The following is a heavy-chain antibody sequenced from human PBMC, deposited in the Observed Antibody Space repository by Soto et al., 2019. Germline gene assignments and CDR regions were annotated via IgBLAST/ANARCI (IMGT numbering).Heavy chain of an antibody. Sequence: EVQVLESGGGLVQPGGSLRLSCAASGFTFSSYAMSWVRQAPGKGLEWVSGVGGSGDDKDYSDTVKGRFTISRDNSKNAVYLQMNSRRAEDTAVYYCAKEGLERRYNVDYWGQGALVTVSS. J-gene: IGHJ4*02. CDR1: GFTFSSYA. D-gene: IGHD1-1*01. CDR2: VGGSGDDK. V-gene: IGHV3-23*01. CDR3: AKEGLERRYNVDY.